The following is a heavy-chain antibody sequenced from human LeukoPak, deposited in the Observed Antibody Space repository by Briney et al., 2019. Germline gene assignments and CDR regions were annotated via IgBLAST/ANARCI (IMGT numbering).Heavy chain of an antibody. CDR2: IYYSGST. CDR3: ARASKDVVVVASIEFFDY. CDR1: GGSITSYY. Sequence: SETLSLTCTVSGGSITSYYWTWIRQPPGRGLEWIGYIYYSGSTNYNPSLKSRVTISVDTSKNQFSLKPTSVTAADTAVYYCARASKDVVVVASIEFFDYWGQGTLVTVSS. J-gene: IGHJ4*02. V-gene: IGHV4-59*01. D-gene: IGHD2-15*01.